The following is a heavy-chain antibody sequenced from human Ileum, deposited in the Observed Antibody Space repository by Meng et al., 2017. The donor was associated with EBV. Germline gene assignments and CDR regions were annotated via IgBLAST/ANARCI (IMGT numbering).Heavy chain of an antibody. J-gene: IGHJ4*02. CDR1: GFTLSSYA. CDR3: ARDRDGYHDY. V-gene: IGHV3-30-3*01. D-gene: IGHD5-24*01. CDR2: ISYDGSNK. Sequence: QLQLVGSGVGVVPPGRSLRLCCAASGFTLSSYAMHWVRQAPGKGLEWVAVISYDGSNKYYADSVKGRFTISRDNSKNTLYLQMNSLRAEDTAVYYCARDRDGYHDYWGQGTLVTASS.